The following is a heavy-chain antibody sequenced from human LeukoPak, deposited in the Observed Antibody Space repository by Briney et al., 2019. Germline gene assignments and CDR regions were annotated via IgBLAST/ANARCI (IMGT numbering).Heavy chain of an antibody. CDR3: ARGGRDYHDSSGFY. D-gene: IGHD3-22*01. Sequence: GASVKVSCKASRYIFITYYIHWVRQAPGQGLEWMGVINPSGGSTSYAQKFQGRVRMTRDTSTRTVYMELYSLRSEDTAVYYCARGGRDYHDSSGFYWGQGTLVTVSS. J-gene: IGHJ4*02. CDR2: INPSGGST. CDR1: RYIFITYY. V-gene: IGHV1-46*01.